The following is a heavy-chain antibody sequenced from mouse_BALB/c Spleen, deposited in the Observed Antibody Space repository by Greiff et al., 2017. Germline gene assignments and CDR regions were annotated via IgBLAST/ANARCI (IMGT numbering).Heavy chain of an antibody. D-gene: IGHD2-1*01. CDR3: ARTYGNYEMDY. CDR2: INSNGGST. J-gene: IGHJ4*01. Sequence: EVQLQESGGGLVQPGGSLKLSCAASGFTFSSYGMSWVRQTPDKRLELVATINSNGGSTYYPDSVKGRFTISRDNAKNTLYLQMSSLKSEDTAMYYCARTYGNYEMDYWGQGTSVTVSS. CDR1: GFTFSSYG. V-gene: IGHV5-6-3*01.